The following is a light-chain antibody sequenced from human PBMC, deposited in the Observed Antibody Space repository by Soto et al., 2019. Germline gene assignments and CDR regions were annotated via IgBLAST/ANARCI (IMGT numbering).Light chain of an antibody. Sequence: DIQMTQSPSSLSASVGDRVTITCRASQSITGYLNWYQQKPGKAPKLLIYAASSLQSEVPSRFSGSGSGTEFTLTISSLQRDDFATYFCQQSLGIPYTFGQGTRLETK. CDR3: QQSLGIPYT. CDR2: AAS. CDR1: QSITGY. J-gene: IGKJ2*01. V-gene: IGKV1-39*01.